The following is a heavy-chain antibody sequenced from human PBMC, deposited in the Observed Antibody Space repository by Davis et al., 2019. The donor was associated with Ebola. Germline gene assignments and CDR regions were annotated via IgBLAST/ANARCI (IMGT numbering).Heavy chain of an antibody. Sequence: GESLKISCAASGFTFSSFAMSWVRQAPGKGLEWVSAISGSGGSTYYADSVKGRFTISRDNAKSTLYLQMNSPRAEDTAVYYCAKARGAAAGRSEFDYWGQGTLVTVSS. CDR3: AKARGAAAGRSEFDY. CDR1: GFTFSSFA. CDR2: ISGSGGST. J-gene: IGHJ4*02. D-gene: IGHD6-13*01. V-gene: IGHV3-23*01.